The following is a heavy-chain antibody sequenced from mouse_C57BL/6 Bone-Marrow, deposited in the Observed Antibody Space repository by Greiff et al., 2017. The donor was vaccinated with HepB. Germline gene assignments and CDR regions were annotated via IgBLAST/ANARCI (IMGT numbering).Heavy chain of an antibody. CDR1: GFTFSDYG. J-gene: IGHJ2*01. CDR3: ARPVANWDASFDD. Sequence: EVKLVESGGGLVKPGGSLKLSCAASGFTFSDYGMHWVRQAPEKGLEWVAYISSGSSTIYYADTVKGRFTISIDNAKNTLFLQMTSLRSEDTAMYYCARPVANWDASFDDWGKGTTLTVAS. CDR2: ISSGSSTI. D-gene: IGHD4-1*01. V-gene: IGHV5-17*01.